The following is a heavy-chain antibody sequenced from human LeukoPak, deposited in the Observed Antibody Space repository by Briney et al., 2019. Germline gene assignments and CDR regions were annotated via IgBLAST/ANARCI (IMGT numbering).Heavy chain of an antibody. CDR1: GYDFTKYW. J-gene: IGHJ4*02. CDR2: IYPDDSDT. Sequence: GAALQISCQGSGYDFTKYWIGWVRQMPGKGLEWMAIIYPDDSDTKYNPSFQGQVTISSDKSITTAYLQWSSLKASDTAIYYCVRQADSSGWYYFDYWGPGTRVTVTS. V-gene: IGHV5-51*01. D-gene: IGHD6-19*01. CDR3: VRQADSSGWYYFDY.